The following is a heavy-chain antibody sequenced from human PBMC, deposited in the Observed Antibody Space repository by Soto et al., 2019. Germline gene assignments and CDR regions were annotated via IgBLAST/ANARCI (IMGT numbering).Heavy chain of an antibody. D-gene: IGHD1-26*01. CDR2: IYYSGST. CDR1: GGSISSSSYY. J-gene: IGHJ6*02. CDR3: ALVGATLYYYYYYGMDV. V-gene: IGHV4-39*01. Sequence: QLQLQESGPGLVKPSETLSHTCTVSGGSISSSSYYWGCIRQPPGKGLEWIGSIYYSGSTYYNPSLKSRVTISVDTSKHQFSLKLSSVTAADTAVYYCALVGATLYYYYYYGMDVWGQGTTVTVSS.